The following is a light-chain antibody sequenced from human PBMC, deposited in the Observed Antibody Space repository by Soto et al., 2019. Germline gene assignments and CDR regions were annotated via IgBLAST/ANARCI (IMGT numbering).Light chain of an antibody. CDR2: GAS. CDR1: QSVSSN. CDR3: QHYNSWTPYT. Sequence: EIVMTQSPATLSVSPGERATLSCRASQSVSSNLAWYQQKPGQAPRLLIYGASTRATGIPARFSGSGSGTEFTLTIRCLQSEDFAVDFCQHYNSWTPYTFVQGTKLE. J-gene: IGKJ2*01. V-gene: IGKV3-15*01.